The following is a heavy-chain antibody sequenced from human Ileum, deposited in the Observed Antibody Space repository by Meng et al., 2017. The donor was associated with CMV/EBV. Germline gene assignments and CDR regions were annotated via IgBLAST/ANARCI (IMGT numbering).Heavy chain of an antibody. CDR1: GYSFTGYF. Sequence: ASVKVSCKTSGYSFTGYFIHWVRQAPGQGLEWMGLMNTNSGGTHSAQKFQGRVIMTRDTSISTAYMELSSLSSDDTAVYYCARDKGFSGSYYIYWGQGTLVTVSS. V-gene: IGHV1-2*02. J-gene: IGHJ4*02. CDR2: MNTNSGGT. D-gene: IGHD1-26*01. CDR3: ARDKGFSGSYYIY.